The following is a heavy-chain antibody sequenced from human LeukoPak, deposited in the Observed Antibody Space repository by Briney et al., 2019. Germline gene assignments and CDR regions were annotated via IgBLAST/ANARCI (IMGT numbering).Heavy chain of an antibody. CDR2: ISSSSSTI. CDR1: GFTFSSYS. D-gene: IGHD2-15*01. Sequence: GGSLRLSCAASGFTFSSYSMNWVRQAPGKGMVWVSYISSSSSTIYYADSVKGRFTISRDNAKNSLYLQMNSLRAEDTAVYYCAGDQDVVVVAATIGWFDYWGQGTLVTVSS. J-gene: IGHJ4*02. CDR3: AGDQDVVVVAATIGWFDY. V-gene: IGHV3-48*01.